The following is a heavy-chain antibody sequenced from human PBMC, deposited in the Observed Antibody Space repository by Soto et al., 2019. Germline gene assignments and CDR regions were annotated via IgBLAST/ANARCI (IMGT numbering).Heavy chain of an antibody. D-gene: IGHD5-12*01. Sequence: QITLKESGPTLVKPTQTLTLTCTFSGFSLSTSGVGVGWIRQPPGKALEWLALIYWDDDKRYSPSLKSRLTITKDTSKNQVVLTMTNMDPVDTATYYCAHRRWDGYESGVRFDYWGQGTLVTVSS. J-gene: IGHJ4*02. CDR3: AHRRWDGYESGVRFDY. CDR1: GFSLSTSGVG. CDR2: IYWDDDK. V-gene: IGHV2-5*02.